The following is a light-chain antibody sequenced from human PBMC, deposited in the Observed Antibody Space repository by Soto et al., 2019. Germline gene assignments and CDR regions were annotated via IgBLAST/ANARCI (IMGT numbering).Light chain of an antibody. CDR1: QAVSSN. CDR3: QQYGSSPRT. V-gene: IGKV3-15*01. J-gene: IGKJ1*01. CDR2: AAS. Sequence: EIVMTQSPATLSVSPGERATLSCRSSQAVSSNLAWYQQKPGQAPRLLIYAASTRAAGIPDRFSGSGSGTGFTLTITSLQSEDFAVYYCQQYGSSPRTFGQGTKV.